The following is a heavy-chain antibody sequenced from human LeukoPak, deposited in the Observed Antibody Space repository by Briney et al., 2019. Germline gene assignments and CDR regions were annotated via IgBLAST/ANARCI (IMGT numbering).Heavy chain of an antibody. CDR3: TTEPSTDIVATSFDY. D-gene: IGHD5-12*01. V-gene: IGHV3-21*03. CDR2: ISSSGSYI. J-gene: IGHJ4*02. CDR1: GFTFSTCT. Sequence: GGSLRLSCAASGFTFSTCTMNWVRQAPGKGLEWVASISSSGSYIYYADSVKGRFTISRDNAKNALSLQMNSLRAEDTAVYYCTTEPSTDIVATSFDYWGQGTLVIVSS.